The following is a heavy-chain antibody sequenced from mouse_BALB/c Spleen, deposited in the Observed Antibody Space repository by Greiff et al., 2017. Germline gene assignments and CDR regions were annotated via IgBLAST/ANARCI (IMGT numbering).Heavy chain of an antibody. CDR1: GYTFTNYW. CDR3: ARGCPNYFDY. Sequence: LQESGAELVRPGTSVKISCKASGYTFTNYWLGWVKQRPGHGLEWIGDIYPGGGYTNYNEKFKGKATLTADTSSSTAYMQLSSLTSEDSAVYFCARGCPNYFDYWGQGTTLTVSS. V-gene: IGHV1-63*02. D-gene: IGHD6-1*01. J-gene: IGHJ2*01. CDR2: IYPGGGYT.